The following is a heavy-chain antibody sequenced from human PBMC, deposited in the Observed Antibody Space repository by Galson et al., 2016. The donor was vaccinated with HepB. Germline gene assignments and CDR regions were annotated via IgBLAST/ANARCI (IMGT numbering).Heavy chain of an antibody. CDR2: TYYRSKWYN. CDR3: ARGHKIGWLDAGLDY. J-gene: IGHJ4*02. V-gene: IGHV6-1*01. Sequence: CAISGDSVSSNIATWNWIRQSPSRGLEWLGRTYYRSKWYNDYAVSVKSRITINPDTSKNQFSLQLNSVTPEDTAVYYCARGHKIGWLDAGLDYWGQGTLVT. D-gene: IGHD6-19*01. CDR1: GDSVSSNIAT.